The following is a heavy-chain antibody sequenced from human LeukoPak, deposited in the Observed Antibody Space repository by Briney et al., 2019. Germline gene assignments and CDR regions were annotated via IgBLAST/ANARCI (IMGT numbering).Heavy chain of an antibody. CDR3: AKDATRIRIFGDAFDI. J-gene: IGHJ3*02. CDR1: GFNFDDYA. D-gene: IGHD3-3*01. Sequence: PSRSLRLSCAASGFNFDDYAMHWVRLVPGKGLEWVSGIHWNSGRTGYADSVKGRFTIPRDNAKDSLYLQMNSLRAEDTALYYCAKDATRIRIFGDAFDIWGQGTMVTVSS. CDR2: IHWNSGRT. V-gene: IGHV3-9*01.